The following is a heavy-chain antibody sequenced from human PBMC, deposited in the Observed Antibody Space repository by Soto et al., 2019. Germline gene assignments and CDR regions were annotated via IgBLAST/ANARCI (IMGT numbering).Heavy chain of an antibody. CDR2: IYSGGHI. V-gene: IGHV3-53*01. CDR3: ARALRDGYNPSYFDC. J-gene: IGHJ4*02. D-gene: IGHD5-12*01. Sequence: EEQLVESGGGLIQPGGSLRLSCAASGFSVSSNDMSWVRQAPGKGLEWVSVIYSGGHIYYSDSVKGRFTISRDNSKNTLYLQMNSLRAEDTAVYYCARALRDGYNPSYFDCWGQGILVTVSS. CDR1: GFSVSSND.